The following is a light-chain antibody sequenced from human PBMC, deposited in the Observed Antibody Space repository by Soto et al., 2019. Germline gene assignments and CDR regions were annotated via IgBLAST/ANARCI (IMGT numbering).Light chain of an antibody. V-gene: IGLV3-25*02. Sequence: SYELTQPPSVSVSPGQTARITCSGDALPKQFAYWYQQKPGQAPVLVIYKDIERPSGIPERFSGSSSGTTVTLTISGVLAEDEADYYCQSSDSTTRFFGTGTKLTVL. CDR3: QSSDSTTRF. CDR2: KDI. J-gene: IGLJ1*01. CDR1: ALPKQF.